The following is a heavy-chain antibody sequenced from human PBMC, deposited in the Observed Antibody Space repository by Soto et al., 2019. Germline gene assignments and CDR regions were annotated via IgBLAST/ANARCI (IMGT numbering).Heavy chain of an antibody. D-gene: IGHD6-13*01. J-gene: IGHJ6*02. CDR2: MSSSGATI. CDR1: GFSFSDYT. CDR3: ARNTVSAAGADYYGLDV. Sequence: PGGSLRLSCAASGFSFSDYTMNWFRQAPGKGLEWVSYMSSSGATIYYADSVKGRFTISRDNAKNSLYLQMNSLRADDTAVYYCARNTVSAAGADYYGLDVWGQGTTVTVSS. V-gene: IGHV3-11*01.